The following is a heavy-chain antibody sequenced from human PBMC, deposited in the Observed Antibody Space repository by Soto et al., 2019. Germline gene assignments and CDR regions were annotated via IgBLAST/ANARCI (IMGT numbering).Heavy chain of an antibody. V-gene: IGHV3-30-3*01. Sequence: QVQLVESGGGVVQPGRSLRLSCAASGFTFSSFAMHWVRQAPGKGLEWVAFISYDGSNKYYADSLKGRFTISRDNSKNTLNLHIRSLRTDDTAVYYFARDFEGEVPGGWFDTRGQGTLVSVAS. CDR1: GFTFSSFA. J-gene: IGHJ5*02. D-gene: IGHD3-16*01. CDR3: ARDFEGEVPGGWFDT. CDR2: ISYDGSNK.